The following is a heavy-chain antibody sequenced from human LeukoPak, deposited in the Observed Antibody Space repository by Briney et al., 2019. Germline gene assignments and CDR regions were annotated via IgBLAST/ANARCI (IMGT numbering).Heavy chain of an antibody. CDR3: GRNLGSGSDH. CDR1: GDSISGPY. J-gene: IGHJ4*02. Sequence: PSGTLSLTCNVSGDSISGPYWNWIRQSPGRGLEWIGYTHYTGETNYNPSLKSRLTMSVDTSNNQVYLRLSSVTAADTAVYYCGRNLGSGSDHWGQGTLVTVSS. CDR2: THYTGET. V-gene: IGHV4-59*11. D-gene: IGHD3-10*01.